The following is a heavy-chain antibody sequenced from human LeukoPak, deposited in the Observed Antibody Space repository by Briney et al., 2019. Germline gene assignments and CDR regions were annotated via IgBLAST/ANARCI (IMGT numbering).Heavy chain of an antibody. V-gene: IGHV4-59*01. J-gene: IGHJ4*02. CDR2: IYNSGST. CDR1: GGSISSYY. D-gene: IGHD6-6*01. Sequence: SETLSLTCTVSGGSISSYYWSWIRQPPGKGLEWIGYIYNSGSTNYNPSLKSRVTISVDTSKNQFSLKVSSVTAADTAVYYCAGVGGSSSFGYWGQGTLVTVSS. CDR3: AGVGGSSSFGY.